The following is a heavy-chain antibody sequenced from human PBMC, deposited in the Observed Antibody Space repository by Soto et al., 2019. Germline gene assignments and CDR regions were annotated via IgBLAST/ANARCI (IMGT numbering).Heavy chain of an antibody. D-gene: IGHD2-15*01. CDR1: GFSFSDYD. Sequence: EVQLVESGGGSVPPGGSLRLSCTASGFSFSDYDMHWVRQVPGKGLEWVSTIGAARDPYYTGAVKHRFTISRENASISMFLQMSSVTGGDTAVYYCARAYTGRLPRRADYYYALDVGGQGIMVTVSS. CDR3: ARAYTGRLPRRADYYYALDV. V-gene: IGHV3-13*05. J-gene: IGHJ6*02. CDR2: IGAARDP.